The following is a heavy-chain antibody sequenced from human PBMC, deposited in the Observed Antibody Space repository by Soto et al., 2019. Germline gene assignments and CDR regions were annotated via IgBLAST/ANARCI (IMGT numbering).Heavy chain of an antibody. V-gene: IGHV1-18*01. J-gene: IGHJ4*02. D-gene: IGHD3-10*01. Sequence: ASVKVSCKASGYMFISYGINWVRQAPGQGLEWMGWIRPYNGDTKYAQNLQGRVTMTTDTSTSTAYMEMRSLRSDDTAVYYCVRDLDGSGGYYTDYWGPGTLVTVSS. CDR3: VRDLDGSGGYYTDY. CDR2: IRPYNGDT. CDR1: GYMFISYG.